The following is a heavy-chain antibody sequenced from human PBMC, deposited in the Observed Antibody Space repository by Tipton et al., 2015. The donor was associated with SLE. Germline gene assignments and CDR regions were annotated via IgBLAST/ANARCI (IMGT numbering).Heavy chain of an antibody. D-gene: IGHD3-10*01. CDR3: ARGIYGSGSSDY. Sequence: LRLSCAVYGGSFSGYYWSWIRQPPGKGLEWIGEINHSGSTNYNPSLKSRVTISVDTSKNQFSLKLSSVTAADTAVYYCARGIYGSGSSDYWGQGTLVTVSS. CDR1: GGSFSGYY. CDR2: INHSGST. J-gene: IGHJ4*02. V-gene: IGHV4-34*01.